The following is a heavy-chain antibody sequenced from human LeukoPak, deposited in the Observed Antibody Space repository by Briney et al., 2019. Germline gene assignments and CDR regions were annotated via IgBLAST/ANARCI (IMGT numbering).Heavy chain of an antibody. CDR2: ISGSGGST. CDR1: GFTFSSYA. CDR3: AXXXHXXTYGDYGSLYYYYGMDV. V-gene: IGHV3-23*01. D-gene: IGHD4-17*01. J-gene: IGHJ6*02. Sequence: GGSLRLSCAASGFTFSSYAMSWVRQAPGKGLEWVSAISGSGGSTYYADSVKGRFTISRDNSKNTLYLQMNSLRAEDTAVYYCAXXXHXXTYGDYGSLYYYYGMDVWGQGTTVTVSS.